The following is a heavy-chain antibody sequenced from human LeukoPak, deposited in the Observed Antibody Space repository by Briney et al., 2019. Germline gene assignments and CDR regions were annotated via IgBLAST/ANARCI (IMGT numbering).Heavy chain of an antibody. D-gene: IGHD6-6*01. V-gene: IGHV3-21*01. Sequence: GGSLRLSCAASGFTFSSYWMSWVRQAPGKGLEWVSSISSSGSYIYHADSVKGRFTISRDNAKNSLYLQMNSLRAEDTAVYYCARDGHSSSSGLGYWGQGTLVTVSS. J-gene: IGHJ4*02. CDR2: ISSSGSYI. CDR3: ARDGHSSSSGLGY. CDR1: GFTFSSYW.